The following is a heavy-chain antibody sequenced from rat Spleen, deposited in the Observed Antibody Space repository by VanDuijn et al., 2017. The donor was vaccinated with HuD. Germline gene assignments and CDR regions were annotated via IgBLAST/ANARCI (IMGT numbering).Heavy chain of an antibody. CDR3: ARHGRRVDYWYFDY. CDR1: GFTFSSFP. CDR2: ISTRGGST. J-gene: IGHJ2*01. Sequence: EVQLVESRGGLVQPGRSMKLSCAASGFTFSSFPMAWIRQAPTKGLEWVATISTRGGSTYYRDSVKGRFTISRDNAESTLYLQMDSLRSEDTATYYCARHGRRVDYWYFDYWGQGVMVTVSS. D-gene: IGHD4-2*01. V-gene: IGHV5-46*01.